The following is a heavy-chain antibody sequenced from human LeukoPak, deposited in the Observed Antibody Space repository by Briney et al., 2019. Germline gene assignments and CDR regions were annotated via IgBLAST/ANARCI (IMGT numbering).Heavy chain of an antibody. D-gene: IGHD2/OR15-2a*01. CDR1: GGSISSSSYY. Sequence: PSETLSLTCTVSGGSISSSSYYWGWIRQPPGKGLEWIGSIYYSGSTYYNPSLKSRVTISVDTSKNQFSLKLSSVTAADTAVYYCASIREETRPVMTQPGRFAYWGQGTLVTVSS. V-gene: IGHV4-39*01. CDR3: ASIREETRPVMTQPGRFAY. CDR2: IYYSGST. J-gene: IGHJ4*02.